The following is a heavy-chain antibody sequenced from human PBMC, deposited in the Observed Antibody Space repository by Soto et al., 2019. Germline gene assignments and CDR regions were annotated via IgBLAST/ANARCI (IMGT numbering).Heavy chain of an antibody. CDR2: IYYNGTT. V-gene: IGHV4-61*01. J-gene: IGHJ4*02. D-gene: IGHD6-19*01. CDR3: ARHIPRGNGWSFPTLDY. Sequence: SETLSLTCTVIGGSIRSPNFSWSWIRQHPGKGPEWIGNIYYNGTTTYSPSLESRVTISVDTSKNQFSLKLSSVTAADTAMYYCARHIPRGNGWSFPTLDYWGQGTLVTVSS. CDR1: GGSIRSPNFS.